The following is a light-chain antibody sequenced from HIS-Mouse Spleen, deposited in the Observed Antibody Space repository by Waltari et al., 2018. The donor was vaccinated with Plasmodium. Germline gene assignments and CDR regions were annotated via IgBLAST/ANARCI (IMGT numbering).Light chain of an antibody. CDR1: ALPKQY. J-gene: IGLJ2*01. V-gene: IGLV3-25*03. CDR3: QSADSSATYVV. CDR2: KDS. Sequence: SYELTQPPSVSVSPGQTARITCSGDALPKQYAYWYQQKPGQAPVLGIYKDSERPSGSPERFSGSSSETTVTLTISGVQAEDEADYYWQSADSSATYVVFGGGTKLTVL.